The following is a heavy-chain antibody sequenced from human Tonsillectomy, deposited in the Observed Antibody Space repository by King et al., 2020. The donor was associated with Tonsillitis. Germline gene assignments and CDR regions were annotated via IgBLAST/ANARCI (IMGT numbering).Heavy chain of an antibody. CDR1: GGSISTSDQY. CDR3: ARYVSGIFDY. J-gene: IGHJ4*02. D-gene: IGHD1-26*01. V-gene: IGHV4-39*01. CDR2: MYFSGTI. Sequence: QLQESGPGVVKPSETLSLTCTVSGGSISTSDQYWAWIRQPPGKGLEWIGYMYFSGTIFYNPSLKRRITISGGTSENRFSLKLSSVPAADTAVYFCARYVSGIFDYWGQGALVTVSS.